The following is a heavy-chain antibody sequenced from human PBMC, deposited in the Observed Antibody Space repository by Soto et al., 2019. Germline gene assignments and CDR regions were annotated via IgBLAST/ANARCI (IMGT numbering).Heavy chain of an antibody. Sequence: SETLSLTCTVSGGSISSGDYYWSWIRQPPGKGREGSGYIYYSGSTYYNPSLKSRVTISVDTSKNPFSLTLSSVTAAVTAVYYCARQLYYYAPGSYHPYFDSWGQGTLVTVSS. CDR1: GGSISSGDYY. CDR3: ARQLYYYAPGSYHPYFDS. V-gene: IGHV4-30-4*01. CDR2: IYYSGST. D-gene: IGHD3-10*01. J-gene: IGHJ4*02.